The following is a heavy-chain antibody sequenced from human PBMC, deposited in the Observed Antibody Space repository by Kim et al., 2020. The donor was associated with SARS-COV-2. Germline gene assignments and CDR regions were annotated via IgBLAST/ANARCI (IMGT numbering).Heavy chain of an antibody. CDR3: ARDRNTIFGVVFIPDRHAMDV. D-gene: IGHD3-3*01. V-gene: IGHV1-2*06. J-gene: IGHJ6*02. Sequence: ASVKVSCKASGYTFTGYYMHWVRQAPGQGREWMGRINPNSGGTNYAQKLQGRVTRTRDTSISTAYMELSRLRSDDTAVYYCARDRNTIFGVVFIPDRHAMDVWGQGTTVNVSS. CDR2: INPNSGGT. CDR1: GYTFTGYY.